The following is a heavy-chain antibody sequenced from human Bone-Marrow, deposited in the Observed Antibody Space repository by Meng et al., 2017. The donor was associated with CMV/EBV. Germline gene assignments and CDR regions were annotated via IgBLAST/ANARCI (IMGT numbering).Heavy chain of an antibody. CDR3: ARDRRFEYSSSTGSFDI. V-gene: IGHV3-48*04. Sequence: GESLKISCAASGFTFSSYSMNWVRQAPGKGLEWVSYISSSSSTIYYADSVKGRFTISRDNAKNSLYLQMNSLRAEDTAVYYCARDRRFEYSSSTGSFDIWGQGRMVTVSS. CDR1: GFTFSSYS. CDR2: ISSSSSTI. D-gene: IGHD6-6*01. J-gene: IGHJ3*02.